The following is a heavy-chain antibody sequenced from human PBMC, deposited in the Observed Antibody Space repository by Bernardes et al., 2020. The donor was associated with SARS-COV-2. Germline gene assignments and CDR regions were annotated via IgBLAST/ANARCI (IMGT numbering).Heavy chain of an antibody. D-gene: IGHD2-2*01. CDR1: GYTFTSYG. J-gene: IGHJ6*02. Sequence: ASMKVSCKASGYTFTSYGISWVRQAPGQGLEWMGWISAYNGNTNYAQKLQGRVTMTTDTSTSTAYMELRSLRSDDTAVYYCARDSVVPAYYYYGMDVWGQGTTVTVSS. CDR2: ISAYNGNT. CDR3: ARDSVVPAYYYYGMDV. V-gene: IGHV1-18*04.